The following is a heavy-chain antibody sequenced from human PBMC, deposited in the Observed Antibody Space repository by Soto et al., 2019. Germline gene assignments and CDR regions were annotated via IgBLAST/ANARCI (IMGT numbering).Heavy chain of an antibody. CDR2: IDEYGSTI. V-gene: IGHV3-74*01. J-gene: IGHJ4*02. D-gene: IGHD3-10*01. CDR1: GFTFSSYW. Sequence: EVQLVESGGGLVQPGGSLRLSCSASGFTFSSYWMHWVRQVPGKGLLWVSRIDEYGSTINYADSVRGRFTISRDNARNTLYLEMNSLRAEDTALYYCTRDIGGKGAYWGPGTLVTVSS. CDR3: TRDIGGKGAY.